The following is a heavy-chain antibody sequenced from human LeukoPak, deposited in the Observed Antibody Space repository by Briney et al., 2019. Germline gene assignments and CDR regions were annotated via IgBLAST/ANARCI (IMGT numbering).Heavy chain of an antibody. V-gene: IGHV3-7*03. CDR3: ARPRDSGWSKSWDY. Sequence: GGSLRLSCEGSGFTFRTYCMKWVRQAPGKGLEWVAYIKQDRSYKYYVDSVKGRFTISRDNAQNSLYLQMNRLRAEDTAVYYCARPRDSGWSKSWDYWGQGTLVTVSS. J-gene: IGHJ4*02. CDR2: IKQDRSYK. CDR1: GFTFRTYC. D-gene: IGHD6-13*01.